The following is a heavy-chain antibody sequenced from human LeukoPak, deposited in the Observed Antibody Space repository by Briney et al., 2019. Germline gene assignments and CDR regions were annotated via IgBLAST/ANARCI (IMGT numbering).Heavy chain of an antibody. CDR1: GVSISSHY. CDR3: ARRSYTIFDY. Sequence: SETLSLTCSVSGVSISSHYWSWIRQPPGKGLEWIGYIPYTGYTNYNPSLNSRVTISTESSKNQFSLNLSSVTAADTAVYYCARRSYTIFDYWGQGMLVTVSS. J-gene: IGHJ4*02. V-gene: IGHV4-59*08. CDR2: IPYTGYT. D-gene: IGHD1-26*01.